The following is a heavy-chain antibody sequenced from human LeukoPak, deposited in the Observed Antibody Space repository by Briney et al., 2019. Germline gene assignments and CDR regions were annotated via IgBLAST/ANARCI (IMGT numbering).Heavy chain of an antibody. CDR2: IYYSGST. D-gene: IGHD6-13*01. CDR3: ARGIQSSFDI. CDR1: GGSISSGGYY. J-gene: IGHJ3*02. V-gene: IGHV4-31*03. Sequence: SETLSLTCTVSGGSISSGGYYWSWIRQHPGKGLEWIGYIYYSGSTYYNPSLKSRVTISVDTSKNQFSLKLSSVTAADTAVYYCARGIQSSFDIWGKGTMVTVSS.